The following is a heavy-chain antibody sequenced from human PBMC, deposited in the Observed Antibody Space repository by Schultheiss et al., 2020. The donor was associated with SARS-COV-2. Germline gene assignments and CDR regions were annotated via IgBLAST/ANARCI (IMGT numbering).Heavy chain of an antibody. CDR2: IWYDGSNK. CDR1: GFTFSSYG. CDR3: ARGSPESDILTGYSRGYFDY. V-gene: IGHV3-33*01. J-gene: IGHJ4*02. Sequence: GGSLRLSCAASGFTFSSYGMHWVRQAPGKGLEWVAVIWYDGSNKYYADSVKGRFTISRDNSKNTLYLQMNSLRAEETAVYYCARGSPESDILTGYSRGYFDYWGQGTLVTVSS. D-gene: IGHD3-9*01.